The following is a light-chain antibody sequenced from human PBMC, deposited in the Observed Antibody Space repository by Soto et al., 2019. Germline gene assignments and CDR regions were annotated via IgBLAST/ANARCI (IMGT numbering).Light chain of an antibody. CDR2: LGS. CDR3: LQSLQTSHP. V-gene: IGKV2-28*01. J-gene: IGKJ2*01. CDR1: QSLLHSNGYNY. Sequence: DIVMTQSPLSLPVTPGEPASISCRSSQSLLHSNGYNYLDWDLQKPGHSPQLLICLGSLRASGVPDRFSGSGAGTNFTLKSSRVEAEYVRIYYCLQSLQTSHPVGRGTKLELK.